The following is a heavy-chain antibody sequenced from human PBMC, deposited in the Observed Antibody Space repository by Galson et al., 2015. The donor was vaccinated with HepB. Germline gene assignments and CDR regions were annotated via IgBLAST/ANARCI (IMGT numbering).Heavy chain of an antibody. D-gene: IGHD1-1*01. CDR3: AKDSPSRTTGGNWFDP. V-gene: IGHV3-21*01. J-gene: IGHJ5*02. CDR1: GFTFSNYI. CDR2: ITKTSTNI. Sequence: SLRLSCAASGFTFSNYIMNWVRQAPGKGLEWVSSITKTSTNIYYVDSVKGRFTISRDNSKNTLYLQMNSLRAEDTAVYYCAKDSPSRTTGGNWFDPWGQGTLVTVSS.